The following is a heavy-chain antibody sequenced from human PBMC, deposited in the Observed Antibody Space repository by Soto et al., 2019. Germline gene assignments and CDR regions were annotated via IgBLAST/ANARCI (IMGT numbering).Heavy chain of an antibody. Sequence: EVQLVESGGGLVQPGGSLRLTCAASGFTFSSFWMHWVRQAPGKGLEWVSRANPDGTTTTYADSVKGRFTISRDNAKNTLFMQMNSLRAEDTAVYYCTRHGSGDYFLFDPWGQGTLVSVSS. CDR3: TRHGSGDYFLFDP. J-gene: IGHJ5*02. CDR2: ANPDGTTT. V-gene: IGHV3-74*01. CDR1: GFTFSSFW. D-gene: IGHD4-17*01.